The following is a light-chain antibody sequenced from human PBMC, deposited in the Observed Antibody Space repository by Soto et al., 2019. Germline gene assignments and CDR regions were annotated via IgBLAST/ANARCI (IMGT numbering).Light chain of an antibody. Sequence: EILMTQSPATLSVSPCESAALSFSASQSVSTSLAWYQQKPGQAPRLLIYGASTRATDIPARFSGSGSGTEFTLTISSLQSEDFAVYYCQQYHHWPPITFGQGTRLEIK. J-gene: IGKJ5*01. CDR1: QSVSTS. CDR3: QQYHHWPPIT. V-gene: IGKV3-15*01. CDR2: GAS.